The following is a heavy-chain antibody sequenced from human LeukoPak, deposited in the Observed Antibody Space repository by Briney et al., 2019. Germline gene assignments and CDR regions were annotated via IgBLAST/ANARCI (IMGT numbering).Heavy chain of an antibody. J-gene: IGHJ3*02. CDR3: ASTYYYDSSGYYLDAFDI. Sequence: GASVKVSCKASGYTFTSYDINWVRQATGQGLEWMGWMNPNSGNTGYAQKFQGRVTMTGNTSISTAYMELSSLRSEDTAVYYCASTYYYDSSGYYLDAFDIWGQGTMVTVSS. D-gene: IGHD3-22*01. CDR1: GYTFTSYD. CDR2: MNPNSGNT. V-gene: IGHV1-8*01.